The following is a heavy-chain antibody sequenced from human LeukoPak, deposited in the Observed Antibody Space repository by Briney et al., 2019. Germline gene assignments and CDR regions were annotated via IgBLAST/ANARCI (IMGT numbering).Heavy chain of an antibody. CDR1: GFTFSSYS. D-gene: IGHD1-7*01. V-gene: IGHV3-48*02. CDR2: ISSSSSTI. Sequence: GGSLRLSCAASGFTFSSYSMNWVRQAPGKGLEWVSYISSSSSTIYYADSVKGRLTISRDNAKNSLYLQMNSLRDEDTAVYYCARDNALDLNRLCYGMDVWGQGTTVTVSS. J-gene: IGHJ6*02. CDR3: ARDNALDLNRLCYGMDV.